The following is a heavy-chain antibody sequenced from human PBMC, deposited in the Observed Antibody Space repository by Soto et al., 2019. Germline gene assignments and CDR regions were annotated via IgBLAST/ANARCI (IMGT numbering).Heavy chain of an antibody. CDR1: GYSFTRYY. CDR3: ARGGQWDFLSDY. D-gene: IGHD1-26*01. Sequence: QVQLVQSGAEVKKPGASVKVSCKASGYSFTRYYINWVRQAPGRGLEWMGWISAYNGNTHYEEKLQGRVTLTTDTSTSTAYMELRSLRSDDTAVYFCARGGQWDFLSDYWGQGTLVTVSS. CDR2: ISAYNGNT. V-gene: IGHV1-18*01. J-gene: IGHJ4*02.